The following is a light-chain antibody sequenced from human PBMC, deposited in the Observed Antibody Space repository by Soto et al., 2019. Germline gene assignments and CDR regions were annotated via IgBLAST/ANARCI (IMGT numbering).Light chain of an antibody. CDR2: DVT. Sequence: QSVLTQPASVSGSPGQSITISCTGSSSDIRVYNYVSWYQQHPGKAPKLLIYDVTDRPSGVSNRFSGSKSGNTASLTISGLQSEDEADYYCASWDDSLDVVVFGGGTKLTVL. V-gene: IGLV2-14*03. CDR1: SSDIRVYNY. CDR3: ASWDDSLDVVV. J-gene: IGLJ2*01.